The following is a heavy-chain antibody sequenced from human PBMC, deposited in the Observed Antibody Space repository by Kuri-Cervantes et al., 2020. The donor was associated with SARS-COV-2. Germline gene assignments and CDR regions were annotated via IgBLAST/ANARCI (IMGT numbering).Heavy chain of an antibody. D-gene: IGHD2-2*01. Sequence: GESLKISCEASGFSFSSYWMHWVRQAPGRGLVWVAHIKIDGTSTSYSDSVRGRFTVSRDNAKNTVYLQMNSLRVEDSAVYFCARAYEVLGFHYYYMDVWGKGTTVTVSS. CDR3: ARAYEVLGFHYYYMDV. CDR2: IKIDGTST. V-gene: IGHV3-74*01. CDR1: GFSFSSYW. J-gene: IGHJ6*03.